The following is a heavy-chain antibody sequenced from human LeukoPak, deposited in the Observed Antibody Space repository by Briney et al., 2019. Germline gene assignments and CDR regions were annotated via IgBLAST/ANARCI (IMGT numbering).Heavy chain of an antibody. V-gene: IGHV3-15*05. D-gene: IGHD3/OR15-3a*01. CDR1: GFTFSNAW. CDR3: ARDLNWLLFDY. Sequence: GGSLRLSCAASGFTFSNAWMSWVRQAPGKGLEWVGRIKSNSAGGTRDYAAPVKGRITISRDNTRNILYLEMNSLRVEDTAVYYCARDLNWLLFDYWGQGALVTVSS. J-gene: IGHJ4*02. CDR2: IKSNSAGGTR.